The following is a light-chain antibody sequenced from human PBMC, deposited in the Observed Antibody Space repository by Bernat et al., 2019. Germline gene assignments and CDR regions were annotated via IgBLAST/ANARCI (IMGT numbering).Light chain of an antibody. CDR1: SSNIGSNS. J-gene: IGLJ3*02. Sequence: QSVLTQPSSASGTPGQRVTISCSGSSSNIGSNSVYWYQQLPGTAPKLLIYSNNQRPSGVPDRFSGSKSGTSASLAISGLRSEDEADYYCASWDDSLSGLWVFGGGTKLTVL. V-gene: IGLV1-47*02. CDR3: ASWDDSLSGLWV. CDR2: SNN.